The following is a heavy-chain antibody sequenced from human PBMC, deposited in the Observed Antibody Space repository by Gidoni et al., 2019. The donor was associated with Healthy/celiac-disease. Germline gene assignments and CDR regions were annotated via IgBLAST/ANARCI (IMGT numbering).Heavy chain of an antibody. J-gene: IGHJ3*02. V-gene: IGHV3-23*01. CDR1: GFTVSRYA. D-gene: IGHD1-26*01. CDR3: AKDIVGATLVVDAFDI. CDR2: ISGSGGST. Sequence: EVQLLESGGGLVQPGGSLRRSWAASGFTVSRYAMSWVRQAPGKGLACVSAISGSGGSTYYADSVKGRFTLSRDNSKNTLYLQMNSLRAEDTAVYYCAKDIVGATLVVDAFDIWGQGTMVTVSS.